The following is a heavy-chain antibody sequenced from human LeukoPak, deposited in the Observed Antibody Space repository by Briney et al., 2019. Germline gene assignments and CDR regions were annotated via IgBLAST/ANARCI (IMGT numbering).Heavy chain of an antibody. CDR3: ARSRGAYSSGWYEDY. CDR2: INHSGST. D-gene: IGHD6-19*01. CDR1: GGSFSGYY. Sequence: SEALSLTCAVYGGSFSGYYWSWIRQPPGKGLEWIGEINHSGSTNYNPSLKSRVTISVDTSKNQFSLKLSSVTAADTPVYYCARSRGAYSSGWYEDYWGQGTLVTVSS. J-gene: IGHJ4*02. V-gene: IGHV4-34*01.